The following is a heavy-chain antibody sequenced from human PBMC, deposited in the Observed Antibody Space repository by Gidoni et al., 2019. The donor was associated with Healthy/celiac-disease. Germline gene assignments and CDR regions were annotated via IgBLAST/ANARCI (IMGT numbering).Heavy chain of an antibody. CDR2: IIPIFGTA. Sequence: QVQLVQSGAEVKKPGSSVKVSCKASGGTFSSYAISWVRQAPGQGLEWMGGIIPIFGTANYAKKFQGRVTITAEKSTSTAYMELSSLRSEDTAVYYCARGAGYYYDSSGYYYVWGQGTLVTVSS. CDR3: ARGAGYYYDSSGYYYV. V-gene: IGHV1-69*06. J-gene: IGHJ4*02. D-gene: IGHD3-22*01. CDR1: GGTFSSYA.